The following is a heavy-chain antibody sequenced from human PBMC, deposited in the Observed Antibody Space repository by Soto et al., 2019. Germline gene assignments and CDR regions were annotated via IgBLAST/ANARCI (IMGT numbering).Heavy chain of an antibody. D-gene: IGHD6-19*01. CDR2: ISSTSGTI. CDR3: ANQKIRFSVAGTLYGLGV. CDR1: GFVFSTYS. J-gene: IGHJ6*02. V-gene: IGHV3-48*02. Sequence: EGQLVESGGNLVRPGGSLRLSCEASGFVFSTYSMNWVRQAPGKGLEWISYISSTSGTIYYAASVRGRFPIFRDNAKNSLFLQMNGLRDDDTAVYYCANQKIRFSVAGTLYGLGVWGQGTTVTVSS.